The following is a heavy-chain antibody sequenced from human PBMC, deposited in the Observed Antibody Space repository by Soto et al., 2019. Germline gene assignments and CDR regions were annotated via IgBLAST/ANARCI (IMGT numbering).Heavy chain of an antibody. D-gene: IGHD3-22*01. CDR1: GYSFAGYW. V-gene: IGHV5-10-1*01. Sequence: PGESLKISCKGSGYSFAGYWITWVRLKPGKGLEWMGRIDPSDSQTYYSPSFRGHVTISVTKSITTVFLQWSSLRASDTAMYYCARQIYDSDTGPNFQYYFDSWGQGTPVTVSS. CDR3: ARQIYDSDTGPNFQYYFDS. J-gene: IGHJ4*02. CDR2: IDPSDSQT.